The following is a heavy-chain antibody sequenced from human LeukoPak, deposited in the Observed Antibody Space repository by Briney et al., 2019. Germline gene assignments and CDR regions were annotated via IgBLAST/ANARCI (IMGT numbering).Heavy chain of an antibody. V-gene: IGHV3-48*01. CDR3: AKDQTVESYSSSWLFDY. CDR2: ISSSGTTK. Sequence: PGGSLRLSCAASGFTLSSYSMNWVRQAPGKGLQWISYISSSGTTKTYADSVKGRFTISRDIAKKSLNLQMNSLRAEDTAVYYCAKDQTVESYSSSWLFDYWGQGTLVTVSS. CDR1: GFTLSSYS. J-gene: IGHJ4*02. D-gene: IGHD6-13*01.